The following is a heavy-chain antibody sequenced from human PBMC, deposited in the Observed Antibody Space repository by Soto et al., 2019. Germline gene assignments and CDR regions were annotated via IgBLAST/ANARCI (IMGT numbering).Heavy chain of an antibody. V-gene: IGHV3-23*01. D-gene: IGHD6-13*01. J-gene: IGHJ2*01. CDR2: LSGSGSNT. CDR3: AKVGIAAGTDL. CDR1: GFTFSSYG. Sequence: GGSLRLSCAASGFTFSSYGMAWIRQAPGKGLEWVSSLSGSGSNTYYADSVKGRFTISRDNFKNTLSLQMNSLRAEDTAVYYCAKVGIAAGTDLWGRGTLVTVSS.